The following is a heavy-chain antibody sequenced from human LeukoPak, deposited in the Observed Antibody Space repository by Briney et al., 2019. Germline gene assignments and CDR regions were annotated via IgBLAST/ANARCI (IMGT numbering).Heavy chain of an antibody. J-gene: IGHJ5*02. CDR2: ISGSGGST. CDR1: GFTFSSYA. Sequence: GGSLRLSCAASGFTFSSYAMSWVRQAPGKGLEWVSAISGSGGSTYYADSVKGRFTISRDNSKNTLYLQMNSLRAEDTAVYCCARGSHDTPSRWFDPWGQGTLVTVSS. V-gene: IGHV3-23*01. D-gene: IGHD1-26*01. CDR3: ARGSHDTPSRWFDP.